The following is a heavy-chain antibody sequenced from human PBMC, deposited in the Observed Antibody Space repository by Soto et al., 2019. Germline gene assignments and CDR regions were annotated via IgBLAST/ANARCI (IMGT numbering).Heavy chain of an antibody. D-gene: IGHD2-15*01. V-gene: IGHV1-2*02. CDR3: ARGISPKFCSGDACYALGAFDI. Sequence: GASVKVSCKASGYTFTNYYIHWVRQAPGQGLEWMGWINPNSGGTNYAQKLHGRVTLTRAASISTAYMDRSRLRSDDTAVYSCARGISPKFCSGDACYALGAFDIWGQGTLVTVSS. CDR2: INPNSGGT. J-gene: IGHJ3*02. CDR1: GYTFTNYY.